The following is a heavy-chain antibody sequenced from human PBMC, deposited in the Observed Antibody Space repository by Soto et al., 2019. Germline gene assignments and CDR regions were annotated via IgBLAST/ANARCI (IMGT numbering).Heavy chain of an antibody. V-gene: IGHV1-8*01. Sequence: QVQLVQSGAEVKKPGASVKVSCKASGYTFTSYDINWVRQATGQGLAWMGWMNPNSGNTGYAQKFQGRVTMTRNTSLSTAYMELSSLRSEDTAVYYCARGVFDFWSGHAFRMDVWGQGTTVTVSS. J-gene: IGHJ6*02. CDR3: ARGVFDFWSGHAFRMDV. CDR1: GYTFTSYD. D-gene: IGHD3-3*01. CDR2: MNPNSGNT.